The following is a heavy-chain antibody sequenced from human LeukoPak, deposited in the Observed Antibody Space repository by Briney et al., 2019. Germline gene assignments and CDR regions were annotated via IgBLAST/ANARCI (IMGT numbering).Heavy chain of an antibody. D-gene: IGHD2-21*02. J-gene: IGHJ4*02. CDR3: ARAEGGPATAIY. Sequence: GGSLRLSCAASGFAFSSYAISWVRQAPGKGLVWVSRINSDGSSTNYADSVKGRFTISRDNAKNSLYLQMNSLRAEDTALYYCARAEGGPATAIYWGQGTLVTVSS. CDR1: GFAFSSYA. V-gene: IGHV3-74*01. CDR2: INSDGSST.